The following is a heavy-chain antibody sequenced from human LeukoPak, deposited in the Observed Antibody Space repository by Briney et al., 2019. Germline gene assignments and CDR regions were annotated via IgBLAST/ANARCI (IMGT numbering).Heavy chain of an antibody. V-gene: IGHV4-39*01. CDR2: LYYSGST. CDR1: GGSISSSNYY. Sequence: KPSETLSPTCTVSGGSISSSNYYWGWIRQPPGKGLEWIGSLYYSGSTHYNPSLKSRVTISVDTSKNQFSLKVTSVTAADTAIYYCAGIVPAALTYWGQGTLVIVSS. CDR3: AGIVPAALTY. J-gene: IGHJ4*02. D-gene: IGHD2-2*01.